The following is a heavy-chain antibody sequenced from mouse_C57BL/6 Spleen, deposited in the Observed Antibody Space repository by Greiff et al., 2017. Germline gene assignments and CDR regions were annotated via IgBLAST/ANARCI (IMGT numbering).Heavy chain of an antibody. CDR1: GYTFTSYW. CDR2: IYPGSGST. J-gene: IGHJ2*01. V-gene: IGHV1-55*01. CDR3: AIMTTVEDYFDY. Sequence: VQLQQSGAELVKPGASVKMSCTASGYTFTSYWITWVKQRPGQGLEWIGDIYPGSGSTNYNEKFKSKATLTVDTSSSTAYMQLSSLTSEDSAVYYCAIMTTVEDYFDYWGQGTTLTVSS. D-gene: IGHD1-1*01.